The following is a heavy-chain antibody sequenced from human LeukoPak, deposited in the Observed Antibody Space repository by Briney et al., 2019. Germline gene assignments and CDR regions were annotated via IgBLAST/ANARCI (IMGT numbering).Heavy chain of an antibody. CDR3: ARGDRYSSSWYFDY. Sequence: GGSLRLSCAASGFTFSSYWLHWVRQGPGKGLVWVSRINSDGRTTNSADSVKGRFTISRDNAKNTLYLQMNSLRVEDTAVYYCARGDRYSSSWYFDYWGQGTLVTVSS. CDR2: INSDGRTT. CDR1: GFTFSSYW. V-gene: IGHV3-74*01. J-gene: IGHJ4*02. D-gene: IGHD6-13*01.